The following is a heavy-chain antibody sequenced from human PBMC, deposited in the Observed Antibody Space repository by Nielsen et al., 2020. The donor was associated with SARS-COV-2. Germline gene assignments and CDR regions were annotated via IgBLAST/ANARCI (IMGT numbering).Heavy chain of an antibody. J-gene: IGHJ4*02. V-gene: IGHV4-59*13. CDR2: IFNTGST. CDR3: ARDRWQQLVPTY. CDR1: GGSIGRYY. Sequence: SETLSLTCTVFGGSIGRYYWSWIRQPPGKGLEWIGHIFNTGSTSYNPSLRSRVTILVDTSKNHFSLKLTSVTAADTAVYYCARDRWQQLVPTYWGQGTLVTVSS. D-gene: IGHD6-13*01.